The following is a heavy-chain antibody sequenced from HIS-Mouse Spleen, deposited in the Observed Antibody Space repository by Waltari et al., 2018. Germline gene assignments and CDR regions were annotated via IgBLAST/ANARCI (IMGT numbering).Heavy chain of an antibody. V-gene: IGHV4-39*07. J-gene: IGHJ2*01. CDR3: AREIPYSSSWYDWYFDL. CDR2: IYYSGST. Sequence: QLQLQESGPGLVKPSETLSLTCTVSGCSISRSSSYLGWIRQPPGKGLEWIGSIYYSGSTYYNPSLKSRVTISVDTSKNQFSLKLSSVTAADTAVYYCAREIPYSSSWYDWYFDLWGRGTLVTVSS. D-gene: IGHD6-13*01. CDR1: GCSISRSSSY.